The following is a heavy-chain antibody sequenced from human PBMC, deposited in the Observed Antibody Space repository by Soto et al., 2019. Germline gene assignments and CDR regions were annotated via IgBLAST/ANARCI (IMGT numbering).Heavy chain of an antibody. V-gene: IGHV3-23*01. CDR2: ISGSGGTI. Sequence: EVQLLESGGGLVQPGGSLRVSCAAAGFTFSNHAMSWVRQAPGKGREWVSTISGSGGTIYYADSVKGRFTIARDNSKSALWLQMNSLRAEDTALYYCAKGSGNIRPYGMDVWGQGTTVTVSS. J-gene: IGHJ6*02. CDR1: GFTFSNHA. CDR3: AKGSGNIRPYGMDV.